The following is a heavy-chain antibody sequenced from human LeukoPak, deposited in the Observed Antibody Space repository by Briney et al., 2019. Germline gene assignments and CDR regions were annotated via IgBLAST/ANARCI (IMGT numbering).Heavy chain of an antibody. D-gene: IGHD2-15*01. CDR1: GFTFSSYA. Sequence: GGSLRLSCAASGFTFSSYAMSWVRQAPGKGLEWVSGISGSGGSTHYADSVKDRFTISRDNSKNTLYLQMNSLRAEDTAVYYCAKETVVVVAAIPDAFDIWGQGTMVTVSS. J-gene: IGHJ3*02. CDR3: AKETVVVVAAIPDAFDI. CDR2: ISGSGGST. V-gene: IGHV3-23*01.